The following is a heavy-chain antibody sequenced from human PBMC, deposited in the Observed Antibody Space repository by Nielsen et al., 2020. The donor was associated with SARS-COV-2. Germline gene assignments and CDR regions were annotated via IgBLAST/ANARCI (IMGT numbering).Heavy chain of an antibody. Sequence: GESLKISYTASGFSFGDYAVSWVRQAPGKGLEWVSYISSSSSTIYYADSVKGRFTISRDNAKNSLYLQMNSLKTEDTAVYYCTTGGITMVRGVMQYWGQGTLVTVSP. V-gene: IGHV3-48*01. CDR2: ISSSSSTI. CDR3: TTGGITMVRGVMQY. D-gene: IGHD3-10*01. CDR1: GFSFGDYA. J-gene: IGHJ1*01.